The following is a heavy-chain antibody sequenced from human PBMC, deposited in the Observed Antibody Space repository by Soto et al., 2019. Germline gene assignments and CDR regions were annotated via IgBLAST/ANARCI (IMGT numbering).Heavy chain of an antibody. CDR2: IGTAGDT. CDR3: TRGADGFDY. CDR1: GFTFSSYD. D-gene: IGHD3-16*01. Sequence: PGESLKISCAASGFTFSSYDFHWVRQATGKGLEWVSGIGTAGDTYYAGSVKGRFIMSRENAKNSLYLQMNSLRVGDTAVYYCTRGADGFDYWGQGTLVTVSS. V-gene: IGHV3-13*01. J-gene: IGHJ4*02.